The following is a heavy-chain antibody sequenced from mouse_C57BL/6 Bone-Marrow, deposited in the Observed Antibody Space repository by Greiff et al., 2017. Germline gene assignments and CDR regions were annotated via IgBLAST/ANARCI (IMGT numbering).Heavy chain of an antibody. V-gene: IGHV5-4*01. J-gene: IGHJ3*01. CDR1: GFTFSSYA. CDR2: ISDGGSYT. D-gene: IGHD3-2*02. Sequence: VQLKESGGGLVKPGGSLKLSCAASGFTFSSYAMSWVRQTPEKRLEWVATISDGGSYTYYPDNVKGRFTISRDNAKNNLYLQMSHLKSEDTAMYYCARDEGRQLRLAWFAYWGQGTLVTVSA. CDR3: ARDEGRQLRLAWFAY.